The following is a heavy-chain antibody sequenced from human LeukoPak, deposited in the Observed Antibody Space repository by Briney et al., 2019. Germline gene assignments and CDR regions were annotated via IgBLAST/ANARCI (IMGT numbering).Heavy chain of an antibody. CDR1: GFTFSSYG. CDR2: IWYDGSNK. Sequence: GGSLRLSCAASGFTFSSYGMHWVRQAPGKGLEWVAVIWYDGSNKYYADSVKGRFTISRDNSKNTLYLQMNSLRAEDTAVYYCAKDRDSEWLDGYYFDYWGQGTLVTVSS. V-gene: IGHV3-33*06. CDR3: AKDRDSEWLDGYYFDY. D-gene: IGHD6-19*01. J-gene: IGHJ4*02.